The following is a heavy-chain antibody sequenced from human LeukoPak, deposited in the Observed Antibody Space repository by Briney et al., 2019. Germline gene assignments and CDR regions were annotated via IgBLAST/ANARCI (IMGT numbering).Heavy chain of an antibody. CDR1: GGSFSGYY. CDR3: ARDVHYSSGWYGY. J-gene: IGHJ4*02. CDR2: INHNGST. Sequence: SETLSLXCAVYGGSFSGYYWSWIRQPPGKGLESIGEINHNGSTNYNPSLKSRVTISVDTSKNQFSLKLSSVTAADTAVYYCARDVHYSSGWYGYWGQGTLVTVSS. D-gene: IGHD6-19*01. V-gene: IGHV4-34*01.